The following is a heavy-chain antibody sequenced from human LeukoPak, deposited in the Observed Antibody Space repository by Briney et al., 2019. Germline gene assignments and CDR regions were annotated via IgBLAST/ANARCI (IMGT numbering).Heavy chain of an antibody. J-gene: IGHJ4*02. CDR3: ARGSGSYSAPIDY. CDR1: GFTFSSYE. V-gene: IGHV3-21*04. CDR2: ISSSSHYI. Sequence: GGPLRLSCAASGFTFSSYEMNWVRQAPGKGLEWVSSISSSSHYIYYADSVKGRFTISRDNAKNSLYLQVNSLRVDDTAVYYCARGSGSYSAPIDYWGQGTLVTVSS. D-gene: IGHD3-10*01.